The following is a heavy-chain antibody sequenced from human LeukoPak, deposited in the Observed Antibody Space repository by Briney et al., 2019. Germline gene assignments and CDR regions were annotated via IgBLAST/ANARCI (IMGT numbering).Heavy chain of an antibody. CDR3: ARDLNEGDFDY. CDR2: IKQDGSEK. Sequence: GGSLRLSCAASGFTFSSYWVSWVRQAPGKGPEWVANIKQDGSEKYYVDSVKGRFTISRDNAKNSLYLQMNSLRAEDTAVYYCARDLNEGDFDYWGQGTLVTVSS. V-gene: IGHV3-7*01. J-gene: IGHJ4*02. CDR1: GFTFSSYW. D-gene: IGHD1-1*01.